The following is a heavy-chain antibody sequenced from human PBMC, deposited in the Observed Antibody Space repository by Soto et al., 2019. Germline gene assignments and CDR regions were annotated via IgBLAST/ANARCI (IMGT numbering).Heavy chain of an antibody. CDR1: GFTFSSYI. J-gene: IGHJ5*02. CDR2: ISSSSSTI. D-gene: IGHD3-10*01. Sequence: EVQLVESGGGLVQPGGSLRLSCAASGFTFSSYIMNWVRQAPGKGLEWVSYISSSSSTIYYADSVKGRFTISRDNAKKSLSLQMNSPRDEDTAVYYCARAPGTLNWSDPWGQGTLVTVSS. CDR3: ARAPGTLNWSDP. V-gene: IGHV3-48*02.